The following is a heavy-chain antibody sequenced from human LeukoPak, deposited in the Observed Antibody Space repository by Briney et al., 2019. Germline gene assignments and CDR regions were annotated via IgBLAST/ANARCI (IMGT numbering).Heavy chain of an antibody. CDR2: ISSSGNTI. V-gene: IGHV3-48*04. J-gene: IGHJ4*02. CDR1: GFTFSSYS. CDR3: ARSIPKEPSDY. Sequence: SGGSLRLSCAASGFTFSSYSMNWVRQAPGKGLEWVSYISSSGNTIDYADSVKGRFTISRDDAKNSLYLQMNSLRAEDTAVYYCARSIPKEPSDYWGQGTLVTVSS.